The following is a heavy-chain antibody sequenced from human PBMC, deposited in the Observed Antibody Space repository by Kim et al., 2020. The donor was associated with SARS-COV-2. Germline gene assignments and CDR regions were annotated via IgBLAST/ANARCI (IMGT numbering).Heavy chain of an antibody. CDR1: GDSIRNYY. J-gene: IGHJ5*02. Sequence: SETLSLTCTVSGDSIRNYYWSWIRQPAGKGLEWIGRVYSSGTSNISPSLKSRVTMSVDTSKNQLSLKLTSVTATDTATYHCARDGRGWRTRIDLWGQGT. CDR3: ARDGRGWRTRIDL. V-gene: IGHV4-4*07. D-gene: IGHD6-19*01. CDR2: VYSSGTS.